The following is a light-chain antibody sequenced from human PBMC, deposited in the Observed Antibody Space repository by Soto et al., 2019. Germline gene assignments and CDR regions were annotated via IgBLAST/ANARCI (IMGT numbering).Light chain of an antibody. CDR1: QHINTW. CDR2: DAS. Sequence: DIPMTQSPYTLSASVGDRVTITCRASQHINTWLAWYQQKSGKAPKLLMYDASSLESGVPSRFSGSSSGTEFTLTISSVQPGYVATYYCQQYHSYPYTFGQGTKLEIK. J-gene: IGKJ2*01. V-gene: IGKV1-5*01. CDR3: QQYHSYPYT.